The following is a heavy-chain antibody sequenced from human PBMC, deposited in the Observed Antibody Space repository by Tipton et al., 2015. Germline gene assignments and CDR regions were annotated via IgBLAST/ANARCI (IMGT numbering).Heavy chain of an antibody. V-gene: IGHV3-23*01. J-gene: IGHJ4*02. D-gene: IGHD2-21*02. CDR1: GFTFSTHA. Sequence: SLRLSCAASGFTFSTHAMTWVRQAPGKGLEWVSGISANGGSTYYAESAKGRFTISRDNSKNTLYLQMNSLRAEDTAVYYCARVVVTASSYFDYWGQGTLVTVSS. CDR2: ISANGGST. CDR3: ARVVVTASSYFDY.